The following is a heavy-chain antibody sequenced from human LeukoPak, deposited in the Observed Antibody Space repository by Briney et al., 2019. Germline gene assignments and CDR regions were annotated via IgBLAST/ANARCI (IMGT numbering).Heavy chain of an antibody. J-gene: IGHJ4*02. CDR3: ARGQKDTEMATTPFDY. Sequence: ASVKVSCKASGGTFSSYAISWVRQAPGQGLEWMGGIIPIFGTANYAQKFQGRVTITADKSTSTAYMELSSLRSEDTAVYHCARGQKDTEMATTPFDYWGQGTLVTVSS. D-gene: IGHD5-24*01. CDR1: GGTFSSYA. CDR2: IIPIFGTA. V-gene: IGHV1-69*06.